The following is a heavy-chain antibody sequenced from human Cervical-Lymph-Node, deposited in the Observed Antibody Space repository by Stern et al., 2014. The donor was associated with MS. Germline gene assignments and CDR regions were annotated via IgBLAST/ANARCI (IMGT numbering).Heavy chain of an antibody. CDR3: ARGDALKGVSIDH. CDR1: GYTFTTYY. Sequence: VQLVESGTEVKKPGASVKISCKASGYTFTTYYMHWVRQAPGQGLEWMGIVKSSGTTSNAHKFQGRITMTRDTSTSTVYMELRSLRSEDTAVYYCARGDALKGVSIDHWGQGTLVTVSS. D-gene: IGHD2/OR15-2a*01. V-gene: IGHV1-46*01. CDR2: VKSSGTT. J-gene: IGHJ4*02.